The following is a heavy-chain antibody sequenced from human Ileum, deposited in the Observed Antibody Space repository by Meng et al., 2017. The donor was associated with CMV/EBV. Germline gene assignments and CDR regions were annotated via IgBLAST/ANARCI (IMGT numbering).Heavy chain of an antibody. CDR2: ISTYTGNP. CDR3: ARVETNYGSGNYLGY. Sequence: SGYTFTSYAINWVRQAPGQGPEWMGWISTYTGNPAYAQGFTGRFVFSLDTSVNTAYLQISSLKTEDTAVYYCARVETNYGSGNYLGYWGEGTLVTVSS. V-gene: IGHV7-4-1*02. CDR1: GYTFTSYA. J-gene: IGHJ4*02. D-gene: IGHD3-10*01.